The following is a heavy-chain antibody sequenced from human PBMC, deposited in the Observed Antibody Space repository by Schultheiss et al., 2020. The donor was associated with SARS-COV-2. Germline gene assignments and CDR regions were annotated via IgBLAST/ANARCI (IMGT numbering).Heavy chain of an antibody. D-gene: IGHD6-13*01. CDR1: GGTFSSYA. V-gene: IGHV1-69*05. Sequence: SVKVSCKASGGTFSSYAISWVRQAPGQGLEWMGGIIPIFGTANYAQKFQGRVTMTTDTSMSIAYMELRSLRSDDTAVYYCAREGYSSSHFEYWGQGTLVTVSS. CDR3: AREGYSSSHFEY. CDR2: IIPIFGTA. J-gene: IGHJ4*02.